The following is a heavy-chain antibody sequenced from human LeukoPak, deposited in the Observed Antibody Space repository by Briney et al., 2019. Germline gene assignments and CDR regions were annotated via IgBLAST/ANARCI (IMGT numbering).Heavy chain of an antibody. D-gene: IGHD2-15*01. CDR3: ARSVAASRDY. CDR1: GFTFDDYG. J-gene: IGHJ4*02. V-gene: IGHV3-20*04. Sequence: PGGSLRLSCAASGFTFDDYGMSWVRQAPGKGLEWVSGINWNGGSTGYADSVKGRFTISRDNARNSLYLQTNSLRAEDTALYYCARSVAASRDYWGQGTLVTVSS. CDR2: INWNGGST.